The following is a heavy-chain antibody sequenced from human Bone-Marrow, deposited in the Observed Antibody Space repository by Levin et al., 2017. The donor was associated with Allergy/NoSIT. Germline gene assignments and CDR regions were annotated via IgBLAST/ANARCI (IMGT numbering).Heavy chain of an antibody. Sequence: PSETLSLTCTVSGGSISSISYYWGWIRQPPGKGLEWIGSIYYSGSTYYNPSLKSRLTLSVDTSKNQFSLKLYSVTAADTAVFYCVRQQADAWIQLWTVPTNFDYWGQGTLVTVSS. CDR2: IYYSGST. D-gene: IGHD5-18*01. CDR3: VRQQADAWIQLWTVPTNFDY. J-gene: IGHJ4*02. V-gene: IGHV4-39*01. CDR1: GGSISSISYY.